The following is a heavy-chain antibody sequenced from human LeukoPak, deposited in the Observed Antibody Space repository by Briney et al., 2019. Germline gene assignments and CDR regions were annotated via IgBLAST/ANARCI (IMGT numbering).Heavy chain of an antibody. CDR2: IHHTGST. D-gene: IGHD6-13*01. J-gene: IGHJ4*02. V-gene: IGHV4-38-2*02. CDR3: ARVIAAAVPYFDY. CDR1: GGSISSYY. Sequence: SETLSLTCTVSGGSISSYYWSWIRQPPGKGLEWIGSIHHTGSTYYNPSLKSRVTISIDTSKNQFSLKLSSVTAADTAVYYCARVIAAAVPYFDYWGQGTLVTVSS.